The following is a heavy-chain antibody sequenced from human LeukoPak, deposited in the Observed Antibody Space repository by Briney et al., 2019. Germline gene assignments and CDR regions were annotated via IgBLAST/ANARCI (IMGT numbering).Heavy chain of an antibody. Sequence: PGGSLRLSCAASGFTVSTNYMSWVRQAPGKGLEWVSIIHIGGRTYYADSVKGRFTLSRDNSKNTLYLHMSSLKASDTAMYYCARAPDSDSGYDYFDYWGQGTLVTVSS. CDR3: ARAPDSDSGYDYFDY. CDR1: GFTVSTNY. V-gene: IGHV3-53*01. D-gene: IGHD5-12*01. CDR2: IHIGGRT. J-gene: IGHJ4*02.